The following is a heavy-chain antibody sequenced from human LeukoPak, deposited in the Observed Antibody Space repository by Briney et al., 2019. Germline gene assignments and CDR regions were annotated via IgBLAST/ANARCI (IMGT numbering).Heavy chain of an antibody. V-gene: IGHV4-4*07. Sequence: SETLSLTCTVSGGSISGYYWSWLRQPAGNGLEWIGRIYPSGSANYNPSLKSRVTMSVDTSKNQFSLKLNSVTAADTAVYYCAREYGDLDYWGQGTQVTVSS. CDR2: IYPSGSA. CDR3: AREYGDLDY. J-gene: IGHJ4*02. D-gene: IGHD4-17*01. CDR1: GGSISGYY.